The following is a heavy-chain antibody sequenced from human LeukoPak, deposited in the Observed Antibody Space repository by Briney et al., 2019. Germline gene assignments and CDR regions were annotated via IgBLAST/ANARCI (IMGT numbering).Heavy chain of an antibody. CDR1: GFTFSSYA. D-gene: IGHD4-23*01. V-gene: IGHV3-23*01. Sequence: PGGSLRLSCAASGFTFSSYAMSWVRQAPGKGLEWVSAIRGSCGSAYYADSVKGRFTISRDNSKNTLYLQMNSLRAEDTAVYYCAKDPDYGGNSGVDYFDYWGQGTLVTVSS. CDR3: AKDPDYGGNSGVDYFDY. J-gene: IGHJ4*02. CDR2: IRGSCGSA.